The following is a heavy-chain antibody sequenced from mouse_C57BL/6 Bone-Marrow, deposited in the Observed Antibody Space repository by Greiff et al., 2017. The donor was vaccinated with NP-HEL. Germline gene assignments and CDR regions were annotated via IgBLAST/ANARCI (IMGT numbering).Heavy chain of an antibody. CDR3: AREGNYGYWYWDV. CDR2: IDPSDSYT. V-gene: IGHV1-69*01. D-gene: IGHD2-1*01. CDR1: GYTFTSYW. Sequence: VQLQQPGAELVMPGASVKLSCKASGYTFTSYWMHWVKQRPGQGLEWIGEIDPSDSYTNYNQKFKGKSTLTVDKSSSTAYMQLSSLTSEDSAVYDCAREGNYGYWYWDVWGTGTTVTVSS. J-gene: IGHJ1*03.